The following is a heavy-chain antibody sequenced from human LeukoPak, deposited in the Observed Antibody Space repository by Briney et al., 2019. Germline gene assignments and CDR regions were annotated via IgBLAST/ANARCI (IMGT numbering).Heavy chain of an antibody. CDR1: GFTFSSYA. J-gene: IGHJ4*02. V-gene: IGHV3-64D*06. CDR2: ISSNGGST. Sequence: GGSLRLSCSASGFTFSSYAMHWVRQAPGKGLEYVSAISSNGGSTYYANSVKGRFTISRDNSKNTLYLQMSSLRAEDTAVYYCVKDRGAARPPGYFDYWGQGTLVTVSS. D-gene: IGHD6-6*01. CDR3: VKDRGAARPPGYFDY.